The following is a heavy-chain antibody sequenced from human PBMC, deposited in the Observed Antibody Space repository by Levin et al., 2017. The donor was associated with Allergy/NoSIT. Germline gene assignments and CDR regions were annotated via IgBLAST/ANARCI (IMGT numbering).Heavy chain of an antibody. D-gene: IGHD1-1*01. CDR2: ISTSGAYI. J-gene: IGHJ1*01. Sequence: PGGSLRLSCATSGFTFTTYSMTWVRQAPGKGLEWVSTISTSGAYIYYADSIKGRFTISRDNAKHSLHLQMNSLRAEDTALYYCATERGGSYAEHWGQGTLVTVAS. CDR1: GFTFTTYS. V-gene: IGHV3-21*01. CDR3: ATERGGSYAEH.